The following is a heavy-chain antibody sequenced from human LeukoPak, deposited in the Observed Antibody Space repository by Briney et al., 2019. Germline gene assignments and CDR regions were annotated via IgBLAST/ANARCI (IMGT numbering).Heavy chain of an antibody. CDR3: ARSRRYFDY. J-gene: IGHJ4*02. D-gene: IGHD5/OR15-5a*01. CDR2: IYYSGST. CDR1: GGSISSYY. Sequence: SETLSLTCTASGGSISSYYWSWIRQPPGKGLEWIGYIYYSGSTNYNPSLKSRVIISVDTSKNQFSLKLSSVTAADTAVYYCARSRRYFDYWGQGTLVTVSS. V-gene: IGHV4-59*12.